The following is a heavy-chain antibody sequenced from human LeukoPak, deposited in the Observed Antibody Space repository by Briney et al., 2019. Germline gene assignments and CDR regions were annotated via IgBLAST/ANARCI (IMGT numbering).Heavy chain of an antibody. CDR2: INPNSGDT. J-gene: IGHJ5*01. CDR1: GYTFTDYY. Sequence: GASVKVSCKSSGYTFTDYYLHWVRQAPGQGLEWMGWINPNSGDTNYAQKFQGRVTTTRDTSISTAYMELSRLKSDDTAVYYCARSDGFSGYSSLGDSWGQGTLVTVSS. CDR3: ARSDGFSGYSSLGDS. D-gene: IGHD3-22*01. V-gene: IGHV1-2*02.